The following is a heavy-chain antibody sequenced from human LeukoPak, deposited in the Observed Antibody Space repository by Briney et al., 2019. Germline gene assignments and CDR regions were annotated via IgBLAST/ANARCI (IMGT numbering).Heavy chain of an antibody. Sequence: PGRSLRLSCAASGFTFSNYVMHWVRQAPGKGLEWVAAIWHDGGETYYRDSVKGRFSISRDNSKNTLYLQMFSLRDEDTAVYHCVREPVASTPRNYCGMDVWGQGTTVAVSS. D-gene: IGHD2-15*01. CDR3: VREPVASTPRNYCGMDV. V-gene: IGHV3-33*01. CDR1: GFTFSNYV. CDR2: IWHDGGET. J-gene: IGHJ6*02.